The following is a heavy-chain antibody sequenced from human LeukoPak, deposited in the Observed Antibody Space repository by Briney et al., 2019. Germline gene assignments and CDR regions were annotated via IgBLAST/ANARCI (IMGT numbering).Heavy chain of an antibody. Sequence: GGSLRLSCAASGFTFSIYGMSWVRQAPGKGLDWVSGMSDSGGATYYADSVKGRFTISRDNSKNTLYLQMNSLRAEDTAVYYCAKDEGSSSFWYFDLWGRGTLVTVSS. CDR2: MSDSGGAT. CDR3: AKDEGSSSFWYFDL. V-gene: IGHV3-23*01. CDR1: GFTFSIYG. J-gene: IGHJ2*01. D-gene: IGHD6-6*01.